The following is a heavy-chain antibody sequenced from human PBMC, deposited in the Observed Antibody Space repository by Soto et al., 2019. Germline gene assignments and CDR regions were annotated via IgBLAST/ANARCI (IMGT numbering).Heavy chain of an antibody. Sequence: PGGSLRLSCAASGFTFSNAWMSWVRQAPGKGLEWVGRIKSKTDGGTTDYAAPVKGRFTISRDDSKNTLYLQMNSLKTEDTAVYYCAKDSSGYGMDVWGQGTTVTVSS. J-gene: IGHJ6*02. CDR1: GFTFSNAW. D-gene: IGHD2-15*01. V-gene: IGHV3-15*01. CDR2: IKSKTDGGTT. CDR3: AKDSSGYGMDV.